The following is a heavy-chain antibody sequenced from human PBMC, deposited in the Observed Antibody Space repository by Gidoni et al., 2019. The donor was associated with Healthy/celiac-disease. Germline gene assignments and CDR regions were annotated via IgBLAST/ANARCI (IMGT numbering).Heavy chain of an antibody. Sequence: QVQLQQWGAGLLKPSETLSLTCAVYGGSFSGYYWRWIRQPPGKGLEWIGEINHSGSTNYNPSLKSRVTISVDTSKNQFSLKLSSVTAADTAVYYCARGRAYYDSILVYYYYYYMDVWGKGTTVTVSS. J-gene: IGHJ6*03. CDR2: INHSGST. V-gene: IGHV4-34*01. D-gene: IGHD3-22*01. CDR3: ARGRAYYDSILVYYYYYYMDV. CDR1: GGSFSGYY.